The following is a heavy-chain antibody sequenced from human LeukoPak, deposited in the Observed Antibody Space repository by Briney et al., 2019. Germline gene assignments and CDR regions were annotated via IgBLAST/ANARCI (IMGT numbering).Heavy chain of an antibody. CDR1: GGTFSSYA. V-gene: IGHV1-69*04. Sequence: SVKVSCKASGGTFSSYAISWVRQAPGQGLEWMGRIIPILGIANYAQKFQGRVMITADKSTSTAYMELSSLRSEDTAVYYCARGAAQYQLLFVPYYYGMDVWGQGTTVTVSS. CDR3: ARGAAQYQLLFVPYYYGMDV. CDR2: IIPILGIA. D-gene: IGHD2-2*01. J-gene: IGHJ6*02.